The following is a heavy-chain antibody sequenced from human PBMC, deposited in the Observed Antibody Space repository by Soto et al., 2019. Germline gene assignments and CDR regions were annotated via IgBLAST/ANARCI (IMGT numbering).Heavy chain of an antibody. CDR1: GGSISSSGYY. D-gene: IGHD3-22*01. Sequence: QVQLQESGPGLVKPSQTLSLTCTVSGGSISSSGYYWSWLRQHPGKGLEWIGYIYYSGSTYYNPSLKSRVTISVDTSKNQSSLKLSSVTAADTAVYYWARDESSYDAFDIWGQGTMVTVSS. CDR2: IYYSGST. CDR3: ARDESSYDAFDI. J-gene: IGHJ3*02. V-gene: IGHV4-31*03.